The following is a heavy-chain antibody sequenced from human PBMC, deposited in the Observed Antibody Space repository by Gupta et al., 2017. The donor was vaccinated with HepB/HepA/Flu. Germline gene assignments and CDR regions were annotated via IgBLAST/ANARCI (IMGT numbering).Heavy chain of an antibody. CDR2: ISGSGGST. Sequence: EVQLLESGGGLVQPGGSLRLSCAASGFTFSSYAMSWVRQAPGKGLEWVSAISGSGGSTYYADSVKGRFTIARDNSKNTLYLQMNSLRAEDTAVYYCAKPSGSSSGWYEYWGQGTLVTVSS. D-gene: IGHD6-19*01. CDR1: GFTFSSYA. V-gene: IGHV3-23*01. CDR3: AKPSGSSSGWYEY. J-gene: IGHJ4*02.